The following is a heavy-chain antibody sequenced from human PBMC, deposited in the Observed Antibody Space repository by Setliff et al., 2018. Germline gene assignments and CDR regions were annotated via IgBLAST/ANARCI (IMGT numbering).Heavy chain of an antibody. CDR1: GYTFTSYA. CDR2: ISAYNGNT. J-gene: IGHJ4*02. CDR3: ARVSEAAAAGFDY. D-gene: IGHD6-13*01. Sequence: ASVKVSCRASGYTFTSYAFSWVRQAPGQGLEWMGWISAYNGNTNYAQKFQGRVTMTTDTSTSTAYMELRSLRSDDTAVYYCARVSEAAAAGFDYWGQGTLVTVSS. V-gene: IGHV1-18*01.